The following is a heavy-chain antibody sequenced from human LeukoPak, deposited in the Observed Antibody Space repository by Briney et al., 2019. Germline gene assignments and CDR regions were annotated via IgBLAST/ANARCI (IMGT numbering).Heavy chain of an antibody. V-gene: IGHV3-74*01. CDR2: VNSDGNSA. D-gene: IGHD6-19*01. Sequence: GGSLRLSCAASGFTFSSYWIHWVRQGSGEGLVWVSHVNSDGNSATYADSVKGRFTISRDNTKNTVYLQMNSLRAEDAGVYYCARGGVGCFDFWGQGARVTVSS. CDR3: ARGGVGCFDF. CDR1: GFTFSSYW. J-gene: IGHJ4*02.